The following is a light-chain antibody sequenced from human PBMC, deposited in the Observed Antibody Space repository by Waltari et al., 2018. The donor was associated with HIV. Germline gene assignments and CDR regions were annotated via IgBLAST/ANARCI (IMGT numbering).Light chain of an antibody. J-gene: IGLJ1*01. V-gene: IGLV10-54*01. CDR3: SSYTSSSSYV. Sequence: QAGLTQPPSVSKGLRQTATLTCTGNSNNVGNQGEAWLHQHQRHPPKLLSYRNNNRPSGISEVFSASRSGNTASLTISGLQAEDEADYYCSSYTSSSSYVFGTGTKVTVL. CDR1: SNNVGNQG. CDR2: RNN.